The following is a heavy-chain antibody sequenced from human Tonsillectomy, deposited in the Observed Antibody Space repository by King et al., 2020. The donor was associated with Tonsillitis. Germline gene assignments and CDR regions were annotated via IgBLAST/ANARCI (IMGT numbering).Heavy chain of an antibody. CDR1: GFTFSSYR. V-gene: IGHV3-21*01. Sequence: VQLVESGGGLVKPGGSLRLSCAASGFTFSSYRMNGVRQAPGKGLEWGSSISSGSSYKYYADSVKGRFTISRDNAKNALYLQMNGLRAEDAAVYYCEREPQGYETLAGYSWGQGTTVTVSS. J-gene: IGHJ6*02. D-gene: IGHD3-9*01. CDR3: EREPQGYETLAGYS. CDR2: ISSGSSYK.